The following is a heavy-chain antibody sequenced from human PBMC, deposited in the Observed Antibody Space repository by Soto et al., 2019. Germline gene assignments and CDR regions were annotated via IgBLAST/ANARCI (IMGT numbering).Heavy chain of an antibody. Sequence: SETLSLTCTVSGDSIGGVGYWSWIRQFPGRGLEWIGCISSSGSTYYNPALNNRISLSLDTSQNQFSLKLLSVTAADTAIYYCARSGVTGIVIPSHWFAPWGQGTLVTAPQ. V-gene: IGHV4-31*03. CDR2: ISSSGST. CDR1: GDSIGGVGY. D-gene: IGHD2-21*02. CDR3: ARSGVTGIVIPSHWFAP. J-gene: IGHJ5*02.